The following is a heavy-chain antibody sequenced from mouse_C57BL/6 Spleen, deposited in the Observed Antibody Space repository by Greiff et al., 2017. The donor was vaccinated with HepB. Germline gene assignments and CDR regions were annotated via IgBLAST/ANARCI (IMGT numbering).Heavy chain of an antibody. CDR2: IDPSDSET. Sequence: QVQLQQPGAELVRPGSSVKLSCKASGYTFTSYWMHWVKQRPIQGLEWIGNIDPSDSETHYNQKFKDKATLTVDKSSSTAYMQLSSLTSEDSAVYYCARESPTSDSSGYDAMDYWGQGTSVTVSS. CDR3: ARESPTSDSSGYDAMDY. V-gene: IGHV1-52*01. CDR1: GYTFTSYW. D-gene: IGHD3-2*02. J-gene: IGHJ4*01.